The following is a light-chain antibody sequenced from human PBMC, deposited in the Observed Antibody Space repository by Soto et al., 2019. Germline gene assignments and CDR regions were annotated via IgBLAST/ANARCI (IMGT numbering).Light chain of an antibody. V-gene: IGKV3-20*01. CDR3: QQYGRSPPFT. J-gene: IGKJ2*01. CDR2: GAS. CDR1: QSVSSTY. Sequence: IVLTQSPGTLSLSPGERATLSCRASQSVSSTYIAWYQQNPGQAPRLLIYGASSRATGIPGRFSGSGSGADFTLTISRLEPEDFAVYFCQQYGRSPPFTFGQGTKVEIK.